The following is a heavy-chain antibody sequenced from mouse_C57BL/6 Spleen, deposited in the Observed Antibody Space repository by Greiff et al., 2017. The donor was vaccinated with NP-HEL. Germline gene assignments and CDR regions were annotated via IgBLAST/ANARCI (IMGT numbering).Heavy chain of an antibody. CDR2: ISDGGSYT. CDR1: GFTFSSYA. D-gene: IGHD1-1*01. Sequence: EVQLVESGGGLVKPGGSLKLSCAASGFTFSSYAMSWVRQTPEKRLEWVATISDGGSYTYYPDNVKGRFPISRDNAKNNLYLQMSHLKSEDTAMYYCARDPYGSSYAMDYWGQGTSVTVSS. CDR3: ARDPYGSSYAMDY. J-gene: IGHJ4*01. V-gene: IGHV5-4*01.